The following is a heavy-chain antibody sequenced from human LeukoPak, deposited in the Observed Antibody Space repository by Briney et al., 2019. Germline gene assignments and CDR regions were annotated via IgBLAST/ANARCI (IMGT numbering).Heavy chain of an antibody. CDR1: GFTFSDYY. V-gene: IGHV3-11*01. J-gene: IGHJ4*02. CDR3: ARDRDSSGYYWKDY. CDR2: ISSSGSTT. D-gene: IGHD3-22*01. Sequence: GGSLRLSCAASGFTFSDYYMSWIRRAPGKGLEWVSYISSSGSTTYYADSVKGRFTISRDNAKNSLYLQMNSLRAEDTAVYYCARDRDSSGYYWKDYWGQGTLVTVSS.